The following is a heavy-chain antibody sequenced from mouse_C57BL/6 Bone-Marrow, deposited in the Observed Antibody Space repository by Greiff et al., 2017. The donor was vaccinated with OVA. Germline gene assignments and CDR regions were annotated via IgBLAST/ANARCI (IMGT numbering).Heavy chain of an antibody. J-gene: IGHJ2*01. CDR3: AREGYGSSYLYYFDY. CDR2: ISDGGSYT. V-gene: IGHV5-4*01. Sequence: EVMLVESGGGLVKPGGSLKLSCAASGFTFSSYAMSWVRQTPEKRLEWVATISDGGSYTYYPDNVKGRFTISRDNAKNNLYLQMSHLKSEDTAMYYCAREGYGSSYLYYFDYWGQGTTLTVSS. CDR1: GFTFSSYA. D-gene: IGHD1-1*01.